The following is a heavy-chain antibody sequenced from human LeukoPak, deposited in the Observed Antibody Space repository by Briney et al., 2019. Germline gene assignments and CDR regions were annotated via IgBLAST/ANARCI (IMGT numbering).Heavy chain of an antibody. V-gene: IGHV4-34*01. CDR3: ARIKGGYFALDY. CDR2: INHSGST. D-gene: IGHD3-22*01. CDR1: GGSFSGYY. J-gene: IGHJ4*02. Sequence: SETLSLTCAVYGGSFSGYYWSWIRQPPGKGLEWIGEINHSGSTNYNPSLKSRVTISVDTSKNQFSLKLSSVTAADTAVYYCARIKGGYFALDYWGQGTLVTVSS.